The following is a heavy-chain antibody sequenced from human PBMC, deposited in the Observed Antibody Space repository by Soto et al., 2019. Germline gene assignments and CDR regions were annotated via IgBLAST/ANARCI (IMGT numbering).Heavy chain of an antibody. V-gene: IGHV3-23*01. CDR1: GFTFSNFG. Sequence: EVQLLQSGGELVHTGGSLSLSWAASGFTFSNFGMFWVRQAPGKGLEWVSAISGNAVNTYYADSVKGRFIIARDNPKNMVYLQKSSLRAEDTAIYYCAKVFYSEKKGNFDYWGQGTLVTVSS. CDR2: ISGNAVNT. J-gene: IGHJ4*02. CDR3: AKVFYSEKKGNFDY. D-gene: IGHD4-4*01.